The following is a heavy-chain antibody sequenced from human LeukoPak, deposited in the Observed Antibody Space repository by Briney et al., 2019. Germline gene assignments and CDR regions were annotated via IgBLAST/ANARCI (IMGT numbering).Heavy chain of an antibody. D-gene: IGHD2-2*01. CDR3: AKGSYAPYYLDS. Sequence: PGRSLRLSCAASGFTFDDYAMHWVRQAPGKGLEWVSGLSWNSGTIAYAESVKGRFTISRDNAKNSLYLQMNNLRPEDTAFYYCAKGSYAPYYLDSWGQETLVTVSS. CDR1: GFTFDDYA. J-gene: IGHJ4*02. CDR2: LSWNSGTI. V-gene: IGHV3-9*01.